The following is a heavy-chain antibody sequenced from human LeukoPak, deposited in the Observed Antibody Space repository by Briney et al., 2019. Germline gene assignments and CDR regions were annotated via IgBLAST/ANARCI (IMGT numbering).Heavy chain of an antibody. Sequence: GRSLRLSCAASGFTFSSYGMHWVRQAPGKGLEWVAVISYDGSNKYYADSVKGRFTISRDNSKNTLYLQMNSLRAEDTAVYYCAKDSGMVRGVPNDYWGQGTLVTVSS. CDR1: GFTFSSYG. D-gene: IGHD3-10*01. CDR2: ISYDGSNK. V-gene: IGHV3-30*18. J-gene: IGHJ4*02. CDR3: AKDSGMVRGVPNDY.